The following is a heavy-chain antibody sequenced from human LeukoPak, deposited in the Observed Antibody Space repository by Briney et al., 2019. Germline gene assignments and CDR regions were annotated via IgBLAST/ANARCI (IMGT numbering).Heavy chain of an antibody. CDR3: ERECEYSSSAGAYYYDS. V-gene: IGHV4-4*07. J-gene: IGHJ4*02. CDR1: GSSICSYY. Sequence: SETLSLTCTASGSSICSYYWSWIRHPAGRGLEWIGRFFTSGSTNYNPALTSRVTMTVDTSKDKISLKLSTVTPADQAVSYCERECEYSSSAGAYYYDSWGQGTLVTVSA. CDR2: FFTSGST. D-gene: IGHD6-6*01.